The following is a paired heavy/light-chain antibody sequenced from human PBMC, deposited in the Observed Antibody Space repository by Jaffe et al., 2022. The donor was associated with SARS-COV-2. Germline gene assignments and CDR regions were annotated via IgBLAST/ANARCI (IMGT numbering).Light chain of an antibody. J-gene: IGKJ1*01. CDR1: QSVSYSSNSKNY. V-gene: IGKV4-1*01. CDR2: WAS. CDR3: HQYYSTPWT. Sequence: DIVMTQSPDSLAVSLGERATINCKSSQSVSYSSNSKNYLAWYQQRPGQPPKLLIYWASTRESGVPDRFSGSGSGTDFTLTISSLQAEDVAVYYCHQYYSTPWTFGQGTKVEI.
Heavy chain of an antibody. CDR3: AHGSGGGTVLDS. CDR2: IYWDDDE. J-gene: IGHJ4*02. D-gene: IGHD1-1*01. Sequence: QITLKESGPTLVKPTQTLTLTCSFSGFSLSTSGVAVGWIRQPPGKALEWLALIYWDDDERYSPSLKSRLTITKDTSKNQVVLTMTNMDPVDTATYYCAHGSGGGTVLDSWGQGTLVTVSS. V-gene: IGHV2-5*02. CDR1: GFSLSTSGVA.